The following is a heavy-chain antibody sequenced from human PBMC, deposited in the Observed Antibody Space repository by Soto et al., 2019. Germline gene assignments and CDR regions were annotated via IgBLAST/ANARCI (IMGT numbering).Heavy chain of an antibody. CDR1: GFAINSYY. J-gene: IGHJ5*02. V-gene: IGHV4-4*07. D-gene: IGHD3-3*01. CDR3: ARGQRFSDWFDP. Sequence: SDTLSLTCTFSGFAINSYYLTWIRQPAGKGLEWIGRIYSSGSTKYNPSLQSRVTMSLDTSKNQFSLRLTSVTAADTAVYYCARGQRFSDWFDPWGQGTLVNVS. CDR2: IYSSGST.